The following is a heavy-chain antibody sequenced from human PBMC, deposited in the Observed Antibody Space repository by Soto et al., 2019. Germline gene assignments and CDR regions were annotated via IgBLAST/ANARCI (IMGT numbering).Heavy chain of an antibody. J-gene: IGHJ4*02. D-gene: IGHD6-13*01. CDR2: IYHSGST. Sequence: QVQLQESGPGLVKPSGTLSLTCAVSGGSISSSNWWSWVRQPPGKGLEWIGEIYHSGSTNYNPSLQSLVTISVDKSKNQFSLKLSSVTAADTAGYYGARDREQQLGIDYWGQGTLVTVSS. CDR1: GGSISSSNW. V-gene: IGHV4-4*02. CDR3: ARDREQQLGIDY.